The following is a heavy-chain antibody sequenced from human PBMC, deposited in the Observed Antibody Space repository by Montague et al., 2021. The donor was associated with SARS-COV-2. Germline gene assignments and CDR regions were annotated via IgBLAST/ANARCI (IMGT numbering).Heavy chain of an antibody. CDR3: ARAYCGGDCYFYWYFDL. V-gene: IGHV6-1*01. CDR1: GDSVSSNIAT. D-gene: IGHD2-21*02. CDR2: TYYRPKWYN. J-gene: IGHJ2*01. Sequence: CAISGDSVSSNIATWNWIRQSPSRGLEWLGRTYYRPKWYNDYAVSVKSRVIINPDTSNSRISLQLNSVTPEDTAVYYCARAYCGGDCYFYWYFDLWGRGTLVTVSS.